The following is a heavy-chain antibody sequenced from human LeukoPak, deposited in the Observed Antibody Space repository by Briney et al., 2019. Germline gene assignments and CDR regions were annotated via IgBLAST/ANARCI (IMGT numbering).Heavy chain of an antibody. V-gene: IGHV4-59*01. Sequence: SETLSLTCSVSGGSISSYYWSWIRQPPGKGLEWIGYIYYSGSTNYNPSLKSRVTISVDTSKNQFSLKLSSVTAADTAVYYCARETSQKGAHYMDVWGKGTTVTIS. CDR2: IYYSGST. D-gene: IGHD3-16*01. CDR3: ARETSQKGAHYMDV. CDR1: GGSISSYY. J-gene: IGHJ6*03.